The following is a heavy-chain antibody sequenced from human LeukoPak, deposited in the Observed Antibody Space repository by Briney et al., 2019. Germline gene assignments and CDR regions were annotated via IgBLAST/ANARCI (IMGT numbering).Heavy chain of an antibody. D-gene: IGHD3-10*01. CDR2: IYHSGST. Sequence: SETLSLTCTVSGGSISSCGYSWRWIRQPPGKGLEWIGYIYHSGSTYYNPSLKSRVTISVDRSKNQFSLKLGSVTAADTAVYYCARGRTNHGSGRQRHYYGMDVWGQGTTVTVSS. J-gene: IGHJ6*02. CDR1: GGSISSCGYS. V-gene: IGHV4-30-2*01. CDR3: ARGRTNHGSGRQRHYYGMDV.